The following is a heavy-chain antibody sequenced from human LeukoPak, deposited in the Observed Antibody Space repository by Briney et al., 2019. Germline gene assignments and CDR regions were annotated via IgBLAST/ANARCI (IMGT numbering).Heavy chain of an antibody. CDR1: GGTFSSYA. CDR3: ARRNHDSSGYYEYYFDY. D-gene: IGHD3-22*01. J-gene: IGHJ4*02. V-gene: IGHV1-69*13. Sequence: GASVKVSCKASGGTFSSYAISWVRQAPGQGLEWMGGIIPIFGTANYAQKFQGRVTITADESTSTAYMELSSLRSEDTAVYYCARRNHDSSGYYEYYFDYRGQGTLVTVSS. CDR2: IIPIFGTA.